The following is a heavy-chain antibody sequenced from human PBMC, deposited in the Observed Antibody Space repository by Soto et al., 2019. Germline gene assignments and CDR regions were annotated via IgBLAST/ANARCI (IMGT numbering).Heavy chain of an antibody. CDR1: GYTFTVYY. V-gene: IGHV1-2*04. CDR3: ARGYCSSTSCYGLFDY. Sequence: ASVKVSCKASGYTFTVYYMHWVRQAPGQGLEWMGWINPNSGGTNYAQKFQGWVTMTRDTSISTAYMELSRLRSDDTAVYYCARGYCSSTSCYGLFDYWGQGTLVTVSS. D-gene: IGHD2-2*01. J-gene: IGHJ4*02. CDR2: INPNSGGT.